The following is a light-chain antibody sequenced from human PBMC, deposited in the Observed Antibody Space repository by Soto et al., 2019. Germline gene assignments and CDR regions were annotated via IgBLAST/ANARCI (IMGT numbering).Light chain of an antibody. CDR3: QHHQSGHPIT. CDR1: QSVGTR. V-gene: IGKV3-20*01. J-gene: IGKJ5*01. Sequence: EIPLAPSPDTLSLSPGERATLSCRAAQSVGTRLAWYQHKTGQAPRLLISGASSRATGIPDRFTGSGSATSFTLTISRLEPEDFALYYCQHHQSGHPITFGQGTRLEIK. CDR2: GAS.